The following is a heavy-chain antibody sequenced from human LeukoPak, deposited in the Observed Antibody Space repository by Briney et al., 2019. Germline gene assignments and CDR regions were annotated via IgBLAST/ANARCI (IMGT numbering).Heavy chain of an antibody. D-gene: IGHD3-3*01. Sequence: GGSLRLSCVASGLTFSSYSMNWVRRAPGKGLEWISYISSSSTIYYADSVKGRFTISRDNAKNSLYLQMNSLRAEDTAVYYCASGKGHDFWSGYLSWFDPWGQGTLVTVSS. V-gene: IGHV3-48*04. CDR1: GLTFSSYS. CDR2: ISSSSTI. J-gene: IGHJ5*02. CDR3: ASGKGHDFWSGYLSWFDP.